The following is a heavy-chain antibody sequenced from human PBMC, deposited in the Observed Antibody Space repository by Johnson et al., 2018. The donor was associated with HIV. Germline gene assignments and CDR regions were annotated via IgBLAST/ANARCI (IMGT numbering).Heavy chain of an antibody. Sequence: VQLVESGGGLVQPGGSLRLSCAASGFTVSSNYISWVRQAPGKGLEWVSVIYSGGSTYYADSVKGRFTISRDNSKNTLYLQINSLRAEDTAVYYCARDGWGSRGWDDAFDIWGQGTMVTVSS. J-gene: IGHJ3*02. V-gene: IGHV3-66*02. CDR1: GFTVSSNY. CDR2: IYSGGST. CDR3: ARDGWGSRGWDDAFDI. D-gene: IGHD5-24*01.